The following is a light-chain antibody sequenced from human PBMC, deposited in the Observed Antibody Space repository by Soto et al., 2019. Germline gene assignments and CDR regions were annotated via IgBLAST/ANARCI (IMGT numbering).Light chain of an antibody. CDR1: QSISSW. CDR2: KAS. V-gene: IGKV1-5*03. J-gene: IGKJ3*01. CDR3: QHYKSYPIT. Sequence: DIQMTQSPSTLSASVGDRVTITCRASQSISSWLAWYQQKPGKAPKLLIYKASSLESGVPSRFSGSGSGTEFTLTISSLQPDDFATDYCQHYKSYPITLGPGTKVYIK.